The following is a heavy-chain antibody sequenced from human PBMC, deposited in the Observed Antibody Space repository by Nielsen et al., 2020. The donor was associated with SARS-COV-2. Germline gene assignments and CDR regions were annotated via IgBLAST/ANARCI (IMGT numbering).Heavy chain of an antibody. CDR2: MNPKSGYT. Sequence: ASVKVSCKASGYSFTTYDLNWVRQATGQGLEWMGRMNPKSGYTVYAQKFQGRVTMTRNTSISTAYMELSSLRSEDTAVYYCARGLAVGATPINPWGQGTLVTVSS. CDR3: ARGLAVGATPINP. V-gene: IGHV1-8*01. J-gene: IGHJ5*02. CDR1: GYSFTTYD. D-gene: IGHD2-15*01.